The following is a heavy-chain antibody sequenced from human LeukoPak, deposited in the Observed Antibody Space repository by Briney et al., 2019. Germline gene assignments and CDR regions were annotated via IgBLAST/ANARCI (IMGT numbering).Heavy chain of an antibody. J-gene: IGHJ4*02. CDR2: ISWNSGSI. D-gene: IGHD3-16*01. V-gene: IGHV3-9*01. Sequence: GGSLRLSCAASGFTFDDYAMHWVRQAPGKGLEWVSGISWNSGSIGYADSVKGRFTISRDNAKNSLYLQMNSLRAEDTALYYCAKDMGWGSYNYFDYWGQGTLVSVSS. CDR1: GFTFDDYA. CDR3: AKDMGWGSYNYFDY.